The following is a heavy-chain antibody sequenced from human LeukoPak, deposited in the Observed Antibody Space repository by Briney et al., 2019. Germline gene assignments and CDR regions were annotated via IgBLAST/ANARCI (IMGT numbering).Heavy chain of an antibody. V-gene: IGHV4-39*07. CDR2: IYYSGST. CDR3: ARQAIDLWSTGGLDP. D-gene: IGHD2-2*02. Sequence: SETLSPTCAVSGVSIRRSNYYWGWIRQPPGKGLEWIGTIYYSGSTFYKPSLKTRVTISIDPSKNQFSLKLSSVTAADTAGYDCARQAIDLWSTGGLDPWGQGTLVTVSS. J-gene: IGHJ5*02. CDR1: GVSIRRSNYY.